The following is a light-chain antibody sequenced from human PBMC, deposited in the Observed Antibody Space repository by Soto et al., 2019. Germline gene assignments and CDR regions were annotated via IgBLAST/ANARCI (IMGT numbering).Light chain of an antibody. Sequence: EIVLTQSPGTLSLSPGERATLSCRASQSVSSSYLAWYQQKPGQAPRLLIYGASSRATGSPDRFSGSGSGTDFPRTISRLEPDDFAVYYCRQYGSSPPYTFGQGTKLEIK. V-gene: IGKV3-20*01. CDR1: QSVSSSY. CDR3: RQYGSSPPYT. CDR2: GAS. J-gene: IGKJ2*01.